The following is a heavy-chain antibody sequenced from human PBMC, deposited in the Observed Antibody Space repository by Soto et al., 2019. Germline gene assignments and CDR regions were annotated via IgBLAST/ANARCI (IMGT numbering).Heavy chain of an antibody. CDR2: IYYSGST. CDR3: ARGSYDILTGYYKEYYYYGVDV. D-gene: IGHD3-9*01. CDR1: GDSISSGGYY. Sequence: TLSLTCTVSGDSISSGGYYWSWIRQHPGKGLECIGYIYYSGSTYYNPSLKSRISTSLDTSKNQFSLRLSSVTVADTAVYYCARGSYDILTGYYKEYYYYGVDVWGQGTTVTVSS. V-gene: IGHV4-31*03. J-gene: IGHJ6*02.